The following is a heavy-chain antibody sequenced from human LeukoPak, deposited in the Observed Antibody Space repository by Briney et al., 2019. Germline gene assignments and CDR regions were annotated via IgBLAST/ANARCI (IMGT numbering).Heavy chain of an antibody. CDR2: IYYSGST. D-gene: IGHD5-12*01. J-gene: IGHJ4*02. V-gene: IGHV4-59*01. CDR1: GGSISSYY. CDR3: ARVAGYSGYDFDY. Sequence: SETLSLTCTVSGGSISSYYWSWIRQPPGKGLEWIGYIYYSGSTNYNPSLKSRVTISVDTSKNQFSLKLSSVTAADTAVYYCARVAGYSGYDFDYWGQGALVTVSS.